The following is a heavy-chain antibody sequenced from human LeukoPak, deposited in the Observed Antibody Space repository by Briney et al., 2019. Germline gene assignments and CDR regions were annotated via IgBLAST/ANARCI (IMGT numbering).Heavy chain of an antibody. CDR2: INPIGGST. J-gene: IGHJ4*02. CDR1: GYIFTNYY. V-gene: IGHV1-46*03. CDR3: ARDQGRAYYRVPRH. D-gene: IGHD2-21*01. Sequence: ASGKVSCKASGYIFTNYYMHWVRQAPGQGLEWMGTINPIGGSTTYAQKFQGSVTMTRDTSTSTVYMELSSLRSEDAAVYYCARDQGRAYYRVPRHWGQGALVTVS.